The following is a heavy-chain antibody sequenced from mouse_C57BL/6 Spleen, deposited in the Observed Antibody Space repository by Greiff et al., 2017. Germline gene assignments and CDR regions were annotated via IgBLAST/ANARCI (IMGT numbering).Heavy chain of an antibody. CDR1: GYTFTSYW. Sequence: QVQLQQPGAELVRPGSSVTLSCKASGYTFTSYWMHWVKQRPIQGLEWIGNIDPSDSETHYNQKFKDKATLTVDKSSSTAYMQLSSLTSEDSAVYYCARGLPGWYFDVWGTGTTVTVSS. CDR2: IDPSDSET. D-gene: IGHD5-5*01. J-gene: IGHJ1*03. CDR3: ARGLPGWYFDV. V-gene: IGHV1-52*01.